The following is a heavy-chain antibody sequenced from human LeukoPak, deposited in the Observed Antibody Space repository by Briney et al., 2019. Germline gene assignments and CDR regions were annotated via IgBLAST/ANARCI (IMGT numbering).Heavy chain of an antibody. CDR1: GFTFSSYS. CDR3: AGGGGYSYAHY. CDR2: ISSSSSTI. V-gene: IGHV3-48*01. J-gene: IGHJ4*02. Sequence: GGSLRLSCAASGFTFSSYSMNWVRQAPGKGLEWVSYISSSSSTIYYADSVKGRFTISRDNAKNTLYLQMNSLRAEDTAVYYCAGGGGYSYAHYWGQGTLVTVSS. D-gene: IGHD5-18*01.